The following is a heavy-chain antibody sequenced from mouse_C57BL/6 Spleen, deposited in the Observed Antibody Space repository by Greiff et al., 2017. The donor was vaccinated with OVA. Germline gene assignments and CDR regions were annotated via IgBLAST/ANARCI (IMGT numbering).Heavy chain of an antibody. CDR1: GYSFTDYN. D-gene: IGHD2-4*01. Sequence: EVKLMESGPELVKPGASVKISCKASGYSFTDYNMNWVKQSNGKSLEWIGVINPNYGTTSYNQKFKGKATLTVDQSSSTAYMQLNSLTSEDSAVYYCARERLRRDAMDYWGQGTSVTVSS. CDR3: ARERLRRDAMDY. J-gene: IGHJ4*01. CDR2: INPNYGTT. V-gene: IGHV1-39*01.